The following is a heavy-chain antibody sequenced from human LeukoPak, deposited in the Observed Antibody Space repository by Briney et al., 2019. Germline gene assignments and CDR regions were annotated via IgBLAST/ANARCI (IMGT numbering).Heavy chain of an antibody. CDR2: IQYDGSKK. CDR1: GFTFSSYG. CDR3: ARHERWLGNFDY. D-gene: IGHD6-19*01. Sequence: PGGSLRLSCGASGFTFSSYGMHWVRQAPGKGLEWVTFIQYDGSKKYYADSVKGRFTISRDNSKNTLYLEMNSLRAEDTAVYYCARHERWLGNFDYWGQGTLVTVSS. V-gene: IGHV3-30*02. J-gene: IGHJ4*02.